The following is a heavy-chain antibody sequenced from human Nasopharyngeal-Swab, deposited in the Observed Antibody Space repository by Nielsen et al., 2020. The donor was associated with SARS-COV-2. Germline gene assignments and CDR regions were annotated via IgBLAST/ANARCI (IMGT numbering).Heavy chain of an antibody. J-gene: IGHJ3*02. D-gene: IGHD1-7*01. CDR3: ARLKTGTKNAFDI. V-gene: IGHV5-51*01. CDR2: IYPGDSDT. Sequence: QVSCKGSGYSFTSYWIGWVRQMPGKGLEWMGIIYPGDSDTRYSPSFPGQVTISADKSISTAYLQWSRLKASDTAMDYCARLKTGTKNAFDIWGQGTMVTVSS. CDR1: GYSFTSYW.